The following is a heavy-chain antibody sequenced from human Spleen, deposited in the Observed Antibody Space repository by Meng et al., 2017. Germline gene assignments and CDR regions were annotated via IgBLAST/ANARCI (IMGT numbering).Heavy chain of an antibody. V-gene: IGHV3-74*01. D-gene: IGHD3-10*01. CDR1: GFTFSSYW. CDR3: AKDVRGLWFGEIDH. Sequence: GESLKISCTASGFTFSSYWMHWVRQAPGKGPVWVSRINTDGSSTDYADSVKGRFTISRDNSRNTLYLQMHSLRAEDTAIYYCAKDVRGLWFGEIDHWGQGTLVTVSS. CDR2: INTDGSST. J-gene: IGHJ4*02.